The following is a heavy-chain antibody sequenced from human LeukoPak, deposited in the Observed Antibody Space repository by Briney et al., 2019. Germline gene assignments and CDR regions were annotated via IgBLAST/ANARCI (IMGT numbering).Heavy chain of an antibody. CDR1: GFTFSDHF. CDR3: ARESGYSLGAFDI. Sequence: GSLRLSCAASGFTFSDHFMDWVRQAPGKGLEWIGYIYYSGSTNYNPSLKSRVTISVDTSKNQFSLKLSSVTAADTAVYYCARESGYSLGAFDIWGQGTMVTVSS. J-gene: IGHJ3*02. V-gene: IGHV4-59*11. CDR2: IYYSGST. D-gene: IGHD5-18*01.